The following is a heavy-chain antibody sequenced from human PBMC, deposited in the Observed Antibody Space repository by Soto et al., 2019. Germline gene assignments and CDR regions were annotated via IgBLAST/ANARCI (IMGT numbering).Heavy chain of an antibody. CDR3: ARDLLRYLDMSSYCLDG. D-gene: IGHD3-9*01. CDR2: INAGNGDT. CDR1: GYTFTSYA. Sequence: QVQLVQSGAEVKKPGASLKVSCKASGYTFTSYAMHWVRQAPGQRLEWMGWINAGNGDTKYSQRFQGRVTITRDTSASTTYMELSSLRSGGTAVYFCARDLLRYLDMSSYCLDGWGTGTTVTVSS. V-gene: IGHV1-3*01. J-gene: IGHJ6*04.